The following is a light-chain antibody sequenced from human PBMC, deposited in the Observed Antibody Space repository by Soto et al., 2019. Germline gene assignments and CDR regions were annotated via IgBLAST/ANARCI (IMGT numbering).Light chain of an antibody. J-gene: IGLJ1*01. Sequence: QSVLTQPPSASGTPGQRVAISCSGSSSNIGSNAVNWYQQLPGTAPKLLIYNNDQRPSGVPDRFSGFKSGTSASLAISGLQSEDEADYYCAAWDDSLNGRVFGTGTKVTV. CDR2: NND. CDR1: SSNIGSNA. CDR3: AAWDDSLNGRV. V-gene: IGLV1-44*01.